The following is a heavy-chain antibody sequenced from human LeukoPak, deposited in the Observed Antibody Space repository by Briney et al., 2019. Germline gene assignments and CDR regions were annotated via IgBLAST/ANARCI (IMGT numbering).Heavy chain of an antibody. J-gene: IGHJ4*02. CDR1: GFTFSSYG. CDR3: AKDLRKYQRALGFDY. V-gene: IGHV3-30*02. D-gene: IGHD1-1*01. Sequence: SGGSLRLSCAASGFTFSSYGMHWVRQAPGKGREWVAFIRYGGSNKYYADSVKGRFTISRDNSKKTLYLQMNSLRAEETAVYYCAKDLRKYQRALGFDYWGQGTLVTVSS. CDR2: IRYGGSNK.